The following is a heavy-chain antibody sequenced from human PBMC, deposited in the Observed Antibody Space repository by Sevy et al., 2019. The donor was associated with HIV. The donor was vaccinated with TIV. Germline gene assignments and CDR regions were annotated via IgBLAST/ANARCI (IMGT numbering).Heavy chain of an antibody. V-gene: IGHV3-13*01. CDR1: GFTFSNYD. D-gene: IGHD2-2*01. J-gene: IGHJ6*03. CDR3: ARGGDIVVVPTVWGYMDV. Sequence: GGSLRLSCAASGFTFSNYDMHWVRQATGKGLEWVSAIGTAGDTYYPGSVKGRLTISRANAKNSLYLQMNSLRAGDKALYYCARGGDIVVVPTVWGYMDVWGKGTTVTVSS. CDR2: IGTAGDT.